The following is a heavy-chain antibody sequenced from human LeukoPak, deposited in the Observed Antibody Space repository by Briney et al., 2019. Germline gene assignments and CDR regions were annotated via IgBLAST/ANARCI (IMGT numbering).Heavy chain of an antibody. D-gene: IGHD1-14*01. CDR1: GYPFTTYE. CDR3: ARGPRNDP. Sequence: ASVKVSCRTSGYPFTTYEINWVRQAAGQGLEWMGWVHPDTGYADYAQKFQGRVTMTSDTSISTAYMELSSLRSDDTAVYFCARGPRNDPWGQGTLVTVSS. CDR2: VHPDTGYA. V-gene: IGHV1-8*01. J-gene: IGHJ5*02.